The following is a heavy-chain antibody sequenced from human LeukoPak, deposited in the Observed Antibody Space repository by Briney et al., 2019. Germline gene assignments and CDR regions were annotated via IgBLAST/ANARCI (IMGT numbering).Heavy chain of an antibody. J-gene: IGHJ4*02. Sequence: GGSLRLSCAASGFTFSSYSMNWVRQAPGKGLEWVSYISSSSSTIYYADSVKGRFTISRDNSKNTLYLQMNSLRAEDTAVYYCAKSGLNRFDYWGQGTLVTVSS. CDR2: ISSSSSTI. D-gene: IGHD2-15*01. V-gene: IGHV3-48*01. CDR3: AKSGLNRFDY. CDR1: GFTFSSYS.